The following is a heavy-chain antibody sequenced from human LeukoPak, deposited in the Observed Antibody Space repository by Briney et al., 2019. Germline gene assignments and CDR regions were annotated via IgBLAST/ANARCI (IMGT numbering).Heavy chain of an antibody. CDR1: GGTFSSYA. V-gene: IGHV1-18*01. CDR3: ARDGNYFYYMDV. D-gene: IGHD1-1*01. Sequence: ASVKVSCKASGGTFSSYAISWVRQAPGQGLEWMGWISGDNGNTNYAQKVQGRVTMTRDTSTSTAYMELRSLRSDDTAVYYCARDGNYFYYMDVWGKGTTVTVSS. CDR2: ISGDNGNT. J-gene: IGHJ6*03.